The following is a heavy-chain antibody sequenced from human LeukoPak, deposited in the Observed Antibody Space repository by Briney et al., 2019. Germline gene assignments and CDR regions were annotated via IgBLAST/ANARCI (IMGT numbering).Heavy chain of an antibody. CDR3: ARDIGDGYTTTYYFDY. Sequence: RASVKVSCKASGYTFTSYAISWVRQAPGQGLEWMGGIIPIFGTANYAQKFQGRVTITADESTSTAYMELSSLRSEDTAVYYCARDIGDGYTTTYYFDYWGQGTLVTVSS. J-gene: IGHJ4*02. D-gene: IGHD5-24*01. V-gene: IGHV1-69*13. CDR1: GYTFTSYA. CDR2: IIPIFGTA.